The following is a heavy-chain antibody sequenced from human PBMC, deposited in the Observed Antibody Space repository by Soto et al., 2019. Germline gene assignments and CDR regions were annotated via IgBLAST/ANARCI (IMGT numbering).Heavy chain of an antibody. CDR3: AKDPPSIVGATDY. CDR2: ISGSAGIT. V-gene: IGHV3-23*01. CDR1: GFPFRSYA. J-gene: IGHJ4*02. Sequence: GSRRLSCAASGFPFRSYAMSWVRQAPGKGLEWVSAISGSAGITYYADSVKGRFTISRDNSKNTLYLQMNSLRAEDTAVYYCAKDPPSIVGATDYWGKGNMVNVSS. D-gene: IGHD1-26*01.